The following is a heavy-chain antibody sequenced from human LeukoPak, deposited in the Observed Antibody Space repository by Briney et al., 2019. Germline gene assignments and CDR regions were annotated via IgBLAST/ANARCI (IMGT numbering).Heavy chain of an antibody. V-gene: IGHV4-34*01. D-gene: IGHD3-22*01. J-gene: IGHJ4*02. Sequence: PSETLSLTCAVYGGSLSDYYWSWIRQPPGEGLEWIGEINHSGSTNSNPSLKSRVTISVDTSKKQFSLKLSSVTAADTAVYYCARASTYYYDSSGLAPIDYWGQGTLVTVSS. CDR1: GGSLSDYY. CDR3: ARASTYYYDSSGLAPIDY. CDR2: INHSGST.